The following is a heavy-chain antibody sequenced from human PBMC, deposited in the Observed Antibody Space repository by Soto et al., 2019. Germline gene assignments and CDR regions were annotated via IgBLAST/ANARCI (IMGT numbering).Heavy chain of an antibody. D-gene: IGHD2-15*01. J-gene: IGHJ5*02. V-gene: IGHV3-21*04. Sequence: GGSLRLSCAASGFTFSSYSMNWVRQAPGKGLEWVSSISSSSSYIYYADSVKGQVTISADKSISTAYLQWSSLKASDTAMYYCARQRGDIVTRPFDPWGQETLVTVSS. CDR1: GFTFSSYS. CDR3: ARQRGDIVTRPFDP. CDR2: ISSSSSYI.